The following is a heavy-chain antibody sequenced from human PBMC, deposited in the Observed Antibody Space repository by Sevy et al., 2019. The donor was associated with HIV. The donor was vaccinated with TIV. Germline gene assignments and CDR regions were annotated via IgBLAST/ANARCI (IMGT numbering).Heavy chain of an antibody. CDR3: ARVPWNDRTFYL. CDR1: GFTLSNYD. D-gene: IGHD1-1*01. Sequence: GGSLRLSCATSGFTLSNYDMHWVRQSTGKSLEWVSAIGTAGNTFYADSVRGRFTISRDDAKRSLYLQMNSLSAGDTAVYFCARVPWNDRTFYLWGQGTLVTVSS. V-gene: IGHV3-13*01. CDR2: IGTAGNT. J-gene: IGHJ5*02.